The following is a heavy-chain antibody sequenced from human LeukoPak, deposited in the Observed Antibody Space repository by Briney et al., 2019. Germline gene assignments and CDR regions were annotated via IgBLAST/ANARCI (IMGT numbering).Heavy chain of an antibody. CDR1: GFTFSSYA. CDR2: INQDGTEK. J-gene: IGHJ4*02. D-gene: IGHD3-10*01. V-gene: IGHV3-7*01. CDR3: AKLAKYFYGSETFYFFEH. Sequence: PGRSLRLSCAASGFTFSSYAMHWVRQAPGKGLEWVANINQDGTEKYYVDSVKGRFTISRDNGKNSLYLQMNSLRVEDTAVYYCAKLAKYFYGSETFYFFEHWGQGTPVTASS.